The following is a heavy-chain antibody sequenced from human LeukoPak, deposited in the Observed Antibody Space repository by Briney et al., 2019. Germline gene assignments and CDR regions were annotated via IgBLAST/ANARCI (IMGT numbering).Heavy chain of an antibody. Sequence: GASVKVSCKAPGYIFTAFAINWVRQAPGQGLEWMGWINTNTGNPTYAQGFTGRFVFSLDTSVSTAYLQISSLKADDTAVYYCAREGWFDPWGQGTLVTVSS. CDR1: GYIFTAFA. CDR3: AREGWFDP. V-gene: IGHV7-4-1*02. J-gene: IGHJ5*02. CDR2: INTNTGNP.